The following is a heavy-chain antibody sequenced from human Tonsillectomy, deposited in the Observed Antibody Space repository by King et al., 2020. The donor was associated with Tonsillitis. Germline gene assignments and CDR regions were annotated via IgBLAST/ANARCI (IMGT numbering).Heavy chain of an antibody. CDR3: ARVHYDSSGYAFDY. V-gene: IGHV3-33*05. CDR2: ISYDGSNK. Sequence: LVQSGGGVVQPGRSLRLSCAASGFTFSSYGMHWVRQAPGKGLEWVAVISYDGSNKYYADSVKGRFTISRDNSKNTLYLQMNSLRAEDTAVYYCARVHYDSSGYAFDYWGQGTLVTVSS. D-gene: IGHD3-22*01. CDR1: GFTFSSYG. J-gene: IGHJ4*02.